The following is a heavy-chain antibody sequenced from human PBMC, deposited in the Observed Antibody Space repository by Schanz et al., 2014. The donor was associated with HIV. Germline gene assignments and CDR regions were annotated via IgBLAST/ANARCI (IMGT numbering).Heavy chain of an antibody. CDR3: VKRGSEASSNTWFADS. CDR2: ISGGGGDR. V-gene: IGHV3-23*04. CDR1: GFTFSTFA. D-gene: IGHD3-10*01. J-gene: IGHJ4*02. Sequence: EVQLVESGGGLVQPGGSLRLSCAASGFTFSTFAMNWVRQAPGKGLEWVSTISGGGGDRYYADSVKGRFAISRDNSKDTLYLQMNSLGVDDSAIYYCVKRGSEASSNTWFADSWGQGTLVTVSS.